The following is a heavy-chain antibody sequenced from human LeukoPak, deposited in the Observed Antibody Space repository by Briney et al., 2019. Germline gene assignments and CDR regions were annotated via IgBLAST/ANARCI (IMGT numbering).Heavy chain of an antibody. CDR1: GFTFSSYW. D-gene: IGHD5-24*01. J-gene: IGHJ4*02. V-gene: IGHV3-74*01. CDR3: AAINIAQLPIRVY. CDR2: IKSDGKT. Sequence: GGSLRLSCAASGFTFSSYWMHWVRQAPGKGLVWVSRIKSDGKTNYADSAKGRFTISRDNSKNTLYLQMNSLRVEDTAVYYCAAINIAQLPIRVYWGQGTLVTVSS.